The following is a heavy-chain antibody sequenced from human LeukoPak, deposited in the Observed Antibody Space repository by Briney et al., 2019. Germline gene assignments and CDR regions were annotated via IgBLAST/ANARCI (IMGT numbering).Heavy chain of an antibody. J-gene: IGHJ5*02. Sequence: GASAKVSCKASGYTFTGYYMHWVRQAPGQGLEWMGWINPNSGGTNYAQKFQGRVTMTRDTSISTAYMELSRLRSDDTAVYYCARGACSSTSCYTFWFDPWGQGTLVTVSS. CDR1: GYTFTGYY. CDR2: INPNSGGT. CDR3: ARGACSSTSCYTFWFDP. V-gene: IGHV1-2*02. D-gene: IGHD2-2*02.